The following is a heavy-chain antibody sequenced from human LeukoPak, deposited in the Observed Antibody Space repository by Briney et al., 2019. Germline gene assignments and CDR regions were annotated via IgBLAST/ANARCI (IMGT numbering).Heavy chain of an antibody. J-gene: IGHJ4*02. CDR1: GDSFSSYH. D-gene: IGHD3-16*01. Sequence: TSETLSLTCTVSGDSFSSYHWSWLRQPPGEGLEWIGYISSSGSTSYNPSLETRLTISVDTSKNQFSLKLSSVTAADTAVYYCARVGRGDHTWGSYYCDHWGQGTLVSVSS. CDR2: ISSSGST. V-gene: IGHV4-59*01. CDR3: ARVGRGDHTWGSYYCDH.